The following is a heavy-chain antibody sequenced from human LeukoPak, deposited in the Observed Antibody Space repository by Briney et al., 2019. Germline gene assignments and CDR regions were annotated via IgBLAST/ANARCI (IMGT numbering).Heavy chain of an antibody. Sequence: GGSLRLSCAASGFTFSSCAMSWVRQAPGKGLEWVSAISGSGGSTYYADSVKSRFTISRDNSKNTLYLQMNSLRAEDTAVYYCAKGAGYYGRLLFDYWGQGTLVTVSS. J-gene: IGHJ4*02. D-gene: IGHD4-17*01. V-gene: IGHV3-23*01. CDR2: ISGSGGST. CDR3: AKGAGYYGRLLFDY. CDR1: GFTFSSCA.